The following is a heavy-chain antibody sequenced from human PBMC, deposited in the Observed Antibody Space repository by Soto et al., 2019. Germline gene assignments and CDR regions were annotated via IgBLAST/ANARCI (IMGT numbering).Heavy chain of an antibody. CDR1: GFTFSSYA. V-gene: IGHV3-23*01. Sequence: EVQLLESGGGLVQPGGSLRLSCAASGFTFSSYAMNWVRQAAGKGLEWVSAISGSGISTYYADSVKGRVTISRDNSKNTLYLQMNSLRGEDTAAYYGTEGFQGLSDPPDYWGQGTLVTVSS. J-gene: IGHJ4*02. CDR2: ISGSGIST. CDR3: TEGFQGLSDPPDY. D-gene: IGHD3-16*02.